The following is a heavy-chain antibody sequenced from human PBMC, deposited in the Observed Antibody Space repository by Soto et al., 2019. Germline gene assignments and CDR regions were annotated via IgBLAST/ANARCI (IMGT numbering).Heavy chain of an antibody. Sequence: GGSLRLSCAASGFTFSSYAMSWVRQAPGKGLEWVSAISGSGGSTYYADSVKGRFTISRDNSKNTLYLQMNSLRAEDTAVYYCAKALDTAMGNYYYYGMDVWGQGTTVTVSS. D-gene: IGHD5-18*01. J-gene: IGHJ6*02. CDR2: ISGSGGST. CDR3: AKALDTAMGNYYYYGMDV. V-gene: IGHV3-23*01. CDR1: GFTFSSYA.